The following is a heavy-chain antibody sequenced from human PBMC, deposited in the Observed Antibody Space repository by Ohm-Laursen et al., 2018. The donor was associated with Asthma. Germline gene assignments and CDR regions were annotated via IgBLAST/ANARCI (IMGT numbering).Heavy chain of an antibody. CDR3: VRDTRFAFHF. CDR2: IKQDASEE. V-gene: IGHV3-7*01. J-gene: IGHJ3*01. CDR1: GFTFSSYW. Sequence: SLRLSCAASGFTFSSYWMSWVRQAPGKGLEWVANIKQDASEEYYLDSVRGRFTTSRDNAENSVFLQMNSLRAEDTAIYYCVRDTRFAFHFWGQGTMVTVSS.